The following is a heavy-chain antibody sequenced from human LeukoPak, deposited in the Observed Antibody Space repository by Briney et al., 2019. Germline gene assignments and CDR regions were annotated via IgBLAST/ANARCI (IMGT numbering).Heavy chain of an antibody. CDR3: ARRVATNYVNDY. Sequence: PGGSLRLSCVASEFTFSRYGMNWVRQAPGKGLERVAVIPYDGSHTSYIDSVKGRFTISRDNSKNTLYLQMNSLRAEDTAVYYCARRVATNYVNDYWGQGTLVTVSS. D-gene: IGHD5-12*01. J-gene: IGHJ4*02. CDR2: IPYDGSHT. V-gene: IGHV3-30*03. CDR1: EFTFSRYG.